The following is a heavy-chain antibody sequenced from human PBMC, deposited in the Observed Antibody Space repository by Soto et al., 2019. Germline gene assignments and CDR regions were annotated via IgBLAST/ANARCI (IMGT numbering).Heavy chain of an antibody. Sequence: EVQLVESGGGLVKPGESLGFSCAASGFPFSTYSLNWVRQAPGKGLEWVSSISSTRSPIFYADSVKGRFTISRDHARKSLYLQMNSLRAEDTAIYYCARAQYSTSSPSDYWGRGTLVTVSS. V-gene: IGHV3-21*01. J-gene: IGHJ4*02. CDR1: GFPFSTYS. CDR3: ARAQYSTSSPSDY. D-gene: IGHD6-6*01. CDR2: ISSTRSPI.